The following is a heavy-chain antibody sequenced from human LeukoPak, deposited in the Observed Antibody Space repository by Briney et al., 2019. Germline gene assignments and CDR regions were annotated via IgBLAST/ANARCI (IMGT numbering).Heavy chain of an antibody. Sequence: SETLSLTCTVSGGSTSSSNYYWGWIRQPPGKGLEWIGSVYYTGSTDYSPSLKSRVTISVDTSKNQFSLKLSSVTAADTAVYYCAREAGSYYYYYMDVWGKGTTVTVSS. J-gene: IGHJ6*03. D-gene: IGHD1-14*01. CDR1: GGSTSSSNYY. CDR3: AREAGSYYYYYMDV. CDR2: VYYTGST. V-gene: IGHV4-39*07.